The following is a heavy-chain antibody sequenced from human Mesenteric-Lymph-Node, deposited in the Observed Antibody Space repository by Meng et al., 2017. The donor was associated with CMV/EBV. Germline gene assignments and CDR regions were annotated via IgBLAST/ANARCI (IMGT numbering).Heavy chain of an antibody. Sequence: GESLKISCSASGFSFSNFGMHWVRQAPGKGLEWVAFIRQSENDKFYPDSVKGRFTISRDNSKNTLYLQMSSLRAEDTAVYYCSTFLNYYDTSGSHSYWGQRTLVTVSS. D-gene: IGHD3-22*01. V-gene: IGHV3-30*02. CDR3: STFLNYYDTSGSHSY. CDR1: GFSFSNFG. J-gene: IGHJ4*02. CDR2: IRQSENDK.